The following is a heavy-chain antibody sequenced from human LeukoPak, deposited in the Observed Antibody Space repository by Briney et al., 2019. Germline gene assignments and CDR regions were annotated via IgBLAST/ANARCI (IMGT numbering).Heavy chain of an antibody. CDR2: ISSGSRTI. J-gene: IGHJ4*02. D-gene: IGHD7-27*01. Sequence: PGGSLRLSCPASGFTFSSYGMHWVRPAHGRGLEWVSYISSGSRTIYYADSVKGRFTIYRDNADNSLYLLMNSLRADDTAVYYCARESITGDRDFDYWGQGTLITVSS. CDR1: GFTFSSYG. CDR3: ARESITGDRDFDY. V-gene: IGHV3-48*01.